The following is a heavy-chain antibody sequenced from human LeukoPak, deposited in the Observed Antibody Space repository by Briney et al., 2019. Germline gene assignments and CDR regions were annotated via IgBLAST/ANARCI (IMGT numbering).Heavy chain of an antibody. CDR1: GGSISSSGYF. J-gene: IGHJ6*02. Sequence: PSETLSLTCTVSGGSISSSGYFWGWIRQSPGKGLEWIGNVYYSGTTYYNPSLKSRVTISVDTSKNQFSLKLSSVTAADTAVYYCASAVGYSGYATKWHYYYYGMDVWGQGTTVTVSS. CDR2: VYYSGTT. D-gene: IGHD5-12*01. CDR3: ASAVGYSGYATKWHYYYYGMDV. V-gene: IGHV4-39*07.